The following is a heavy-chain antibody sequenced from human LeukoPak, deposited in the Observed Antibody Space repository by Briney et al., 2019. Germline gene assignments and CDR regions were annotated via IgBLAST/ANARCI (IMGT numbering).Heavy chain of an antibody. CDR3: GTLSKAADY. Sequence: ASVTVSFKVSGYTFTDYYMHWVQQAPGKGLEWMGLVDPEDGETIYAGKFQGRVTITADTSTDTAYMELSRLRSEDTAVYHCGTLSKAADYWGQGTLVTVSS. J-gene: IGHJ4*02. V-gene: IGHV1-69-2*01. CDR1: GYTFTDYY. CDR2: VDPEDGET. D-gene: IGHD6-25*01.